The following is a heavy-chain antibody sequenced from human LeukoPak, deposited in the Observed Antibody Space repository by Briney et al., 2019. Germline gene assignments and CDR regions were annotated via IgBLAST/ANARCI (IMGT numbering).Heavy chain of an antibody. J-gene: IGHJ4*02. CDR2: ISGSGGST. D-gene: IGHD4-17*01. Sequence: PGGSLRLSCAASGFTFSSYAMSWVRQAPGKGLEWVSAISGSGGSTYYADSVKGRFTISRDNAKNSLYLQMNSLRDEDTAVYYCAFVPWTTVTTIDYWGQGTLVTVSS. V-gene: IGHV3-23*01. CDR1: GFTFSSYA. CDR3: AFVPWTTVTTIDY.